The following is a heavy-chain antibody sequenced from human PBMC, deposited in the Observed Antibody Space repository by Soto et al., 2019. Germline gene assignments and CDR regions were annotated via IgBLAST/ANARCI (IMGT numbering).Heavy chain of an antibody. V-gene: IGHV1-3*01. D-gene: IGHD4-4*01. CDR2: INAGNGNT. Sequence: ASVKVSCKASGYTFTSYAMHRVRQAPGQRLEWMGWINAGNGNTKYSQKFQGRVTITRDTSASTAYMELSSLRSEDTAVYYCARMGETTVTTAYYYYYGMDVWGQGTTVTVSS. J-gene: IGHJ6*02. CDR3: ARMGETTVTTAYYYYYGMDV. CDR1: GYTFTSYA.